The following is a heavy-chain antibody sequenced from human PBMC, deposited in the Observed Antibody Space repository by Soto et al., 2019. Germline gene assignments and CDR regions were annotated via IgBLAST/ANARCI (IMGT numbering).Heavy chain of an antibody. Sequence: WGTLSLSCAASGFTFSSNGIHWVRHRQAKGLEWVAVISYYGVNKYYADSVKGRFTISRDNSKNTLYLQMNSLRAEDTAVYYCAKSVYNWNDGFFDYRGQGTLVTVSS. CDR3: AKSVYNWNDGFFDY. J-gene: IGHJ4*02. CDR1: GFTFSSNG. D-gene: IGHD1-1*01. CDR2: ISYYGVNK. V-gene: IGHV3-30*18.